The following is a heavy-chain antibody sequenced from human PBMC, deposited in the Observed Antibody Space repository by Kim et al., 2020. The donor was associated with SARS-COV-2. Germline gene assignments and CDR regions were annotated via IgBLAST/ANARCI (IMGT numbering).Heavy chain of an antibody. CDR1: GFTFSSYA. V-gene: IGHV3-30-3*01. Sequence: GGSLRLSCAASGFTFSSYAMHWVRQAPGKGLEWVAVISYDGSNKYYADSVKGRFTISRDNSKNTLYLQMNSLRAEDTAVYYCARDSSGWYWILDYWGQGTLVTVSS. D-gene: IGHD6-19*01. J-gene: IGHJ4*02. CDR3: ARDSSGWYWILDY. CDR2: ISYDGSNK.